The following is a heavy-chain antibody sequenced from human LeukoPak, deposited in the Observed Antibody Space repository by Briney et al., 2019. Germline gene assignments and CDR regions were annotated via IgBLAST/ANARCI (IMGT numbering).Heavy chain of an antibody. D-gene: IGHD6-19*01. Sequence: SETLSLTCTVSGGSISSSSYYWRWIRQPPGKGLEWIGSIYYSGSTYYNPSLKSRVTISVDTSKNQFSLKLSSVTAADTAVYYCARSNSGWYNWFDPWGQGTLVTVSS. V-gene: IGHV4-39*07. CDR1: GGSISSSSYY. CDR2: IYYSGST. J-gene: IGHJ5*02. CDR3: ARSNSGWYNWFDP.